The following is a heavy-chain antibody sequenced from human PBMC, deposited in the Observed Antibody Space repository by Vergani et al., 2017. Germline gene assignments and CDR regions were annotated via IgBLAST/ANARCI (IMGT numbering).Heavy chain of an antibody. CDR1: GYTFTSYY. J-gene: IGHJ2*01. CDR2: INPSGGST. V-gene: IGHV1-46*01. D-gene: IGHD2-2*02. CDR3: ARVIVPAAIRNWYFDL. Sequence: QVQLVQSGAEVKKPGASVKVSCKASGYTFTSYYMHWVRQAPGQGLEWMGIINPSGGSTSYAQKFQGRVTMTRDTSTSTVYMELRSLRSDDTAVYYWARVIVPAAIRNWYFDLWGRGTLVTVSS.